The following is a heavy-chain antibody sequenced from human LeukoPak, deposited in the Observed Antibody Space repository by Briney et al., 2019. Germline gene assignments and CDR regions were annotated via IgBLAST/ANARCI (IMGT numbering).Heavy chain of an antibody. V-gene: IGHV1-18*01. CDR3: ARGAFIVGATKRPFDY. Sequence: ASLKVSCKASGYSFTNCGITWVRQAPGQGLEWMGWISPHNGNTNYAQKLQGRVTISVDTSSSTAYMELRSLRSDDTAVYYCARGAFIVGATKRPFDYWGQGTLVTVSS. CDR1: GYSFTNCG. D-gene: IGHD1-26*01. J-gene: IGHJ4*02. CDR2: ISPHNGNT.